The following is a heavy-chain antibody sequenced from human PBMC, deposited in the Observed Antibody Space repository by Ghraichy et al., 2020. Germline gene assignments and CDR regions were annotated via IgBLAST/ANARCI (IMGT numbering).Heavy chain of an antibody. D-gene: IGHD3-16*01. CDR2: IYSGGNT. CDR1: GFTVSRNY. V-gene: IGHV3-53*01. CDR3: ARDRGGGGGPDY. J-gene: IGHJ4*02. Sequence: GGSLRLSCAASGFTVSRNYMSWVRQAPGKGLEWVSMIYSGGNTTYADSVQGRFTMSRDNFKNTVYLQMDSLRAEDTAVYYCARDRGGGGGPDYWGQGTLVTVCS.